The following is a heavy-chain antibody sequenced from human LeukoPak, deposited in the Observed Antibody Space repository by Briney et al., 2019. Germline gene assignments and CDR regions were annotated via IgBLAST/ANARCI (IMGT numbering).Heavy chain of an antibody. J-gene: IGHJ6*03. Sequence: SETLSLTCTVSGGSISSGSYYWSWIRQPAGKGLEWIGRIYTSGSTNYNPSLTSRVTISEDTSKNQFSLKLPSVTAADTAVFFGARWGGNSGYERYYYYYMDVWGKGTTVTVSS. CDR1: GGSISSGSYY. V-gene: IGHV4-61*02. D-gene: IGHD5-12*01. CDR3: ARWGGNSGYERYYYYYMDV. CDR2: IYTSGST.